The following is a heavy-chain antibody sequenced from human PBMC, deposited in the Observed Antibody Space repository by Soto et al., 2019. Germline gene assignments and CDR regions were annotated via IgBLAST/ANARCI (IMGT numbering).Heavy chain of an antibody. V-gene: IGHV1-69*13. CDR1: GGTFSSYA. CDR2: IIPIFGTA. CDR3: ARDPLPHYDSGGKKRGRGGMAV. J-gene: IGHJ6*02. D-gene: IGHD3-22*01. Sequence: GASVKVSCKASGGTFSSYAISWVRQAPGQGLEWMGGIIPIFGTANYAQKFQGRVTITADESTSTAYMELSSLRSEDTAVYYCARDPLPHYDSGGKKRGRGGMAVGAQGTRATFPS.